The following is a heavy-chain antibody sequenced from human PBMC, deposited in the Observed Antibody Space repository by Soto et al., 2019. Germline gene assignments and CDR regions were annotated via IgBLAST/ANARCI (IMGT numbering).Heavy chain of an antibody. CDR3: ARADCSGGSCYYYYMDV. Sequence: LRLSCAASGFTFSSYAMHWVRQAPGKGLEYVSAISSNGGSTYYANSVKGRFTISRDNSKNTLYLQMGSLRAEDMAVYYCARADCSGGSCYYYYMDVWGKGTTVTVSS. J-gene: IGHJ6*03. CDR1: GFTFSSYA. D-gene: IGHD2-15*01. CDR2: ISSNGGST. V-gene: IGHV3-64*01.